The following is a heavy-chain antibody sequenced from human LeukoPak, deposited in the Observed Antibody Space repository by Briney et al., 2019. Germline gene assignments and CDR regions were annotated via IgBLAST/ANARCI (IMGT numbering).Heavy chain of an antibody. V-gene: IGHV1-69*06. CDR2: IMPIFRTA. J-gene: IGHJ4*02. CDR1: GGTFSSYD. CDR3: ATGRTDIVVVPATPRNYYFDY. Sequence: ASVKVSCKASGGTFSSYDFSWVRQAPGQGLEWMGGIMPIFRTANYAQKFRGRVTITADKSTSTAYMELSSLRSEDTAVYYCATGRTDIVVVPATPRNYYFDYWGQGTLVTVSS. D-gene: IGHD2-2*01.